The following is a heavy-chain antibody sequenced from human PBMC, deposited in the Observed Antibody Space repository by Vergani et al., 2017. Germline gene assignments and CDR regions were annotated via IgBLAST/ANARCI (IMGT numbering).Heavy chain of an antibody. Sequence: EVQLVESGGGLVQPGGSLKLSCAASGFTFSGSAMHWVRQASGKGLEWVSSISSSSSYIYYADSVKGRFTISRDNAKNSLYLQMNSLRAEDTAVYYCARPTEGLVILSGMDVWGQGTTVTVSS. J-gene: IGHJ6*02. CDR1: GFTFSGSA. D-gene: IGHD3-9*01. V-gene: IGHV3-21*01. CDR3: ARPTEGLVILSGMDV. CDR2: ISSSSSYI.